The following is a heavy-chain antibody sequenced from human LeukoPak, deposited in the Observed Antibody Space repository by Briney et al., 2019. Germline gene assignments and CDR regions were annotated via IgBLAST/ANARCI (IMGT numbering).Heavy chain of an antibody. D-gene: IGHD4-17*01. J-gene: IGHJ4*02. CDR1: GGSISSGDYY. CDR3: AREPTTNDY. CDR2: IYYSGST. V-gene: IGHV4-30-4*01. Sequence: SETLSLTCTVSGGSISSGDYYWSWIRQPPGKGLEWIGYIYYSGSTFYNPSLKGRITISIDTSKNQFSLKLSSVTAADTAVYYCAREPTTNDYWGQGTLVTVSS.